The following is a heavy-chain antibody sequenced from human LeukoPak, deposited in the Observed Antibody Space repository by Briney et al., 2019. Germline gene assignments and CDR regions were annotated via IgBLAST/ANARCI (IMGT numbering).Heavy chain of an antibody. CDR2: INSDGSST. D-gene: IGHD2-2*02. CDR1: GFTFSSYW. J-gene: IGHJ4*02. V-gene: IGHV3-74*01. CDR3: ARVFVVVPAAINY. Sequence: GGSLRLSCAASGFTFSSYWMHWVRQAPGKGLVWVSRINSDGSSTSYADSVKGRFTISRDNAKNTLYLQMNSLRAEDTAVYYCARVFVVVPAAINYWGQGTLVTVSS.